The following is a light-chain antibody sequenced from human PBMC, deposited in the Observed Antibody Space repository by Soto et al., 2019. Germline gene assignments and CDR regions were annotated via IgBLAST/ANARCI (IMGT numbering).Light chain of an antibody. CDR3: AAWDDSLSGVV. CDR1: FSNIGSNF. Sequence: QSVLTQPPSASGTHGQTVTISCSGRFSNIGSNFIYWYQQLPGTAPKLLIYRNNERPSGVPDRFSASKSGTSASLAISGLRSEDEADYHCAAWDDSLSGVVFGGGTKLTVL. V-gene: IGLV1-47*01. CDR2: RNN. J-gene: IGLJ3*02.